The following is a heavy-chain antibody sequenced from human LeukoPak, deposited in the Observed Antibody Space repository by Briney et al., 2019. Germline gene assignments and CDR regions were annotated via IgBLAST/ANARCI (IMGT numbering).Heavy chain of an antibody. CDR2: IFRGGST. Sequence: SETLSLTCAVSGYSISIAYYWGCIRQPPGKGLEWIGRIFRGGSTSYNPSLMSRLTMSMDTSKNQFSLQLTSVTAADTAVYYCARYDSRGSGSTQLEYWGQGILVTMSS. CDR1: GYSISIAYY. V-gene: IGHV4-38-2*01. CDR3: ARYDSRGSGSTQLEY. D-gene: IGHD3-3*01. J-gene: IGHJ4*02.